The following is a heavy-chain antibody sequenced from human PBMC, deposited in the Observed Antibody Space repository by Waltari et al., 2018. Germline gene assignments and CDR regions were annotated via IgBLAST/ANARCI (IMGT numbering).Heavy chain of an antibody. D-gene: IGHD1-26*01. V-gene: IGHV4-59*01. CDR1: GDSISRYY. CDR3: ARERVGSGSYYFDY. J-gene: IGHJ4*02. Sequence: QVQLQESGPGLVKPSETLSLTCTVSGDSISRYYWSWIRQPPGKGLGWIGYIYYSGSTNYTPSLKSRVTISVDTSKNQFSLKLNSVTAADTAVYYCARERVGSGSYYFDYWGQGTLVTVSS. CDR2: IYYSGST.